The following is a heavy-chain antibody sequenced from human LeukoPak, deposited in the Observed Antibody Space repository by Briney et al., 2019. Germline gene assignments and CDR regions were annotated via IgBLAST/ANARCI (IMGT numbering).Heavy chain of an antibody. V-gene: IGHV4-61*02. J-gene: IGHJ6*03. CDR1: GGSFSSGSYH. D-gene: IGHD5-12*01. Sequence: SGTLSLTCTVSGGSFSSGSYHGHWIRQPTGAGLEWIGRIYSRWNTNYNPSLNRRVTISVDTSKNQFFLKVNSVTAADSAVYYCARGDYSPIYHHYHMDVWGKGTMVTISS. CDR2: IYSRWNT. CDR3: ARGDYSPIYHHYHMDV.